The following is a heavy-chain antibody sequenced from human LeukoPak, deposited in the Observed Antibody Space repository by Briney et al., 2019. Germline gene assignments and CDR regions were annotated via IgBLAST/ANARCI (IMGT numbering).Heavy chain of an antibody. CDR1: GGSISSYY. J-gene: IGHJ4*02. CDR3: ARGDFWSGYIDY. D-gene: IGHD3-3*01. Sequence: SETLSLTCTVSGGSISSYYWSWIRQPAGKGLDWIGRIYTSGSTNYNPSLKSRVTMSVDTSKNQFSLKLSSVTAADTAVYYCARGDFWSGYIDYWGQGTLVTVSS. CDR2: IYTSGST. V-gene: IGHV4-4*07.